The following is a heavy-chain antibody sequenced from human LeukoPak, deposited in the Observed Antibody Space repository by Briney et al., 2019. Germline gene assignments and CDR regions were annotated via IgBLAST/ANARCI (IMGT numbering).Heavy chain of an antibody. Sequence: ASVKVSCKASGYTFTGYYMHWVRQAPGQGLAWMGWINPNSGGTNYAQKFQGRVTMTRDTSISTAYMELSRLRSDDTAVYYCARSQDYYDSSGSDVWGQGTTVTVSS. D-gene: IGHD3-22*01. CDR3: ARSQDYYDSSGSDV. CDR1: GYTFTGYY. V-gene: IGHV1-2*02. CDR2: INPNSGGT. J-gene: IGHJ6*02.